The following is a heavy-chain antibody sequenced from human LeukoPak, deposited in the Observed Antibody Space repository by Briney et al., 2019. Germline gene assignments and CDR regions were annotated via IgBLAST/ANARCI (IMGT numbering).Heavy chain of an antibody. J-gene: IGHJ3*02. V-gene: IGHV3-21*01. CDR3: ARDLCGFDFGLDAFDI. CDR1: GFTFSSYS. D-gene: IGHD5-12*01. CDR2: ISSSSSYI. Sequence: GGSLRLSCAASGFTFSSYSMNWVRQAPGKGLEWVSYISSSSSYIYYADSVKGRFTISRDNAKNSLYLQMNSLRAEDTAVYYCARDLCGFDFGLDAFDIWGQGTMVTVFS.